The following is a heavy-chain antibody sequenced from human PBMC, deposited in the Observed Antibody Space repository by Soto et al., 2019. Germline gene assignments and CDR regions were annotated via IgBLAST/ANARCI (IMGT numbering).Heavy chain of an antibody. Sequence: QVQLQQWGAGLLKPSETLSLTCAVYGGSFSGYYWSWIRQPPGKGLEWIGEINHSGSTNYNPSLKSRVTISVDTSKNQFSLKLSSVTAADTAVYYCARGTTATKTDYWGQGTLVTVSS. CDR3: ARGTTATKTDY. V-gene: IGHV4-34*01. CDR1: GGSFSGYY. CDR2: INHSGST. J-gene: IGHJ4*02. D-gene: IGHD5-18*01.